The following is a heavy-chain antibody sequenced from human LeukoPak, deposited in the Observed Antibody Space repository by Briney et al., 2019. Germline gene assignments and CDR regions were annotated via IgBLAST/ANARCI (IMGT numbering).Heavy chain of an antibody. J-gene: IGHJ4*02. CDR3: AREGGELAMFDY. Sequence: PSETLSLTCTVSGGSISSYYWSWIRQPPGKGLEWIGYIYYSGSTNYNPSLKSRVTISVDTSKNQFSLKLSSVTAADTAVYYCAREGGELAMFDYWGQGTLVTVSS. D-gene: IGHD3-10*01. V-gene: IGHV4-59*01. CDR1: GGSISSYY. CDR2: IYYSGST.